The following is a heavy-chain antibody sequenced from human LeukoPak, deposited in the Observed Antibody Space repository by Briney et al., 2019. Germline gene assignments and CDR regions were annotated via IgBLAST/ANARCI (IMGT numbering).Heavy chain of an antibody. CDR1: GYTFTSYD. CDR3: ARTAYCSSTSCYLRRYYYYMDV. V-gene: IGHV1-8*01. J-gene: IGHJ6*03. Sequence: GASVKVSCTASGYTFTSYDINWVRQATGQGLEWMGWMNPNSGNTGYAQKFQGRVTMTRNTSISTAYMELSSLISEDTAVYYCARTAYCSSTSCYLRRYYYYMDVWGKGTTVTVSS. D-gene: IGHD2-2*01. CDR2: MNPNSGNT.